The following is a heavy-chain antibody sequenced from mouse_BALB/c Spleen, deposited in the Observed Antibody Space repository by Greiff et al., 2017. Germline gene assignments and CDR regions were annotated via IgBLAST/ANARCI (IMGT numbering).Heavy chain of an antibody. CDR2: ISSGSSTI. Sequence: EVNVVESGGGLVQPGGSRKLSCAASGFTFSSFGMHWVRQAPEKGLEWVAYISSGSSTIYYADTVKGRFTISRDNPKNTLFLQMTSLRSEDTAMYYCARSSTRIFDYWGQGTTLTVSS. CDR3: ARSSTRIFDY. J-gene: IGHJ2*01. D-gene: IGHD2-4*01. CDR1: GFTFSSFG. V-gene: IGHV5-17*02.